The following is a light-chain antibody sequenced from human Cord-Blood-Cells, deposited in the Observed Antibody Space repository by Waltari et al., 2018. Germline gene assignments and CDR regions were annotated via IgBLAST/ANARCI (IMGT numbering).Light chain of an antibody. CDR2: AAC. Sequence: DIQITQSPSSLSASVGDRVIITCRASQSISSYLNWYQQKPGKAPKLLIYAACSLQSGVPSRFSGSGSGTDFTLTISSLQPEDFATYYCQQSYSTPMYTFGQGTKLEIK. CDR3: QQSYSTPMYT. V-gene: IGKV1-39*01. CDR1: QSISSY. J-gene: IGKJ2*01.